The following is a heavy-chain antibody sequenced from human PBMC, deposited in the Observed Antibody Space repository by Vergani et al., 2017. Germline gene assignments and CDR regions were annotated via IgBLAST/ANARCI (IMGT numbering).Heavy chain of an antibody. CDR3: ARAHSIAVAGYYFDY. V-gene: IGHV1-69*12. J-gene: IGHJ4*02. Sequence: QVQLVQSGAEVKKPGSSVKVSCKASGGTFSSYAISWVRQAPGQGLEWMGGVIPIFGTANYAQKFQGRVTITADESTSTAYMELSSLRSEATAVYYCARAHSIAVAGYYFDYWGQGTLVTVSS. CDR2: VIPIFGTA. CDR1: GGTFSSYA. D-gene: IGHD6-19*01.